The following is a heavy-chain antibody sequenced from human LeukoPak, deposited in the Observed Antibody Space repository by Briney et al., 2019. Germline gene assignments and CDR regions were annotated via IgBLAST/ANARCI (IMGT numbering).Heavy chain of an antibody. CDR3: ARAIATAGTGWFDP. CDR1: SGSISNYY. V-gene: IGHV4-59*01. J-gene: IGHJ5*02. Sequence: SETVSLTCTVSSGSISNYYWNWIRQPPGKGLEWIGSIYYSGNTNYNPSLKSRVTISVDASKNQFSLKLNSVTTADSAVYYCARAIATAGTGWFDPWGQGTLVTVSS. D-gene: IGHD6-13*01. CDR2: IYYSGNT.